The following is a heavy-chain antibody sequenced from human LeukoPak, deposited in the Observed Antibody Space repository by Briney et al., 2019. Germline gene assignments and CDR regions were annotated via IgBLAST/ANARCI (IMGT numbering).Heavy chain of an antibody. J-gene: IGHJ3*02. Sequence: PSETLSLTCAVSDDSFSSHYRTWIRQPPGKGLEWIGYISYIGTANINPSLKSRVTLSIDTSKNQFSLKLSSVTAADTAVYYCARDLVTVTKGFDIWGQGTMVSVSS. CDR2: ISYIGTA. D-gene: IGHD4-17*01. CDR3: ARDLVTVTKGFDI. V-gene: IGHV4-59*11. CDR1: DDSFSSHY.